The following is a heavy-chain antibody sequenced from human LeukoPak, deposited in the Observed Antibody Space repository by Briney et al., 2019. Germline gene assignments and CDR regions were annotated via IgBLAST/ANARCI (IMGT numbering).Heavy chain of an antibody. CDR2: ISGSGGST. CDR1: GFTFSTHP. V-gene: IGHV3-23*01. Sequence: PGGSLRLSCAASGFTFSTHPLHWVRQAPGKGLEWVSAISGSGGSTYYADSVKGRFTISRDNSKNTLYLQMNSLRAEDTAVYYCAKALVGYCSGGSCYPPYYFDYWGQGTLVTVSS. D-gene: IGHD2-15*01. J-gene: IGHJ4*02. CDR3: AKALVGYCSGGSCYPPYYFDY.